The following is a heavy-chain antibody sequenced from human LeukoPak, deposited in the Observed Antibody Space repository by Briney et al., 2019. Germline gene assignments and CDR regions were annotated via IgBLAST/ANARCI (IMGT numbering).Heavy chain of an antibody. CDR3: ARMPVLRYFDWLLPAPDLKYNWFDP. D-gene: IGHD3-9*01. CDR1: GGSFSGYY. CDR2: INHSGST. Sequence: NPSETLSLTCAVYGGSFSGYYWSWIHQPPGKGLEWIGEINHSGSTNYNPSLKSRVTISVDTSKNQFSLKLSSVTAADTAVYYCARMPVLRYFDWLLPAPDLKYNWFDPWGQGTLVTVSS. V-gene: IGHV4-34*01. J-gene: IGHJ5*02.